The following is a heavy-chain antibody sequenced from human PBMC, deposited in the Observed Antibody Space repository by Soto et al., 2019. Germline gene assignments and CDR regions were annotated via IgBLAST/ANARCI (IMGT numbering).Heavy chain of an antibody. CDR3: VRLLRPSDSERYYMDV. Sequence: QVQLQESGPGLVKPSETLSLICTVSGGSITTYYWSWIRQPPGKGLEWIGYIHYSGNTDYNPSLKSRLNTSVDRSKNQLTLNLSSVTAADTAVYYCVRLLRPSDSERYYMDVWGKGTTVTVSS. CDR2: IHYSGNT. D-gene: IGHD2-15*01. V-gene: IGHV4-59*08. CDR1: GGSITTYY. J-gene: IGHJ6*03.